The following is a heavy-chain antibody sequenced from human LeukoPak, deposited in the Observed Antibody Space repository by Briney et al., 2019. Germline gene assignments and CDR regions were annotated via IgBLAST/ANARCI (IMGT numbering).Heavy chain of an antibody. V-gene: IGHV3-7*01. CDR3: ARYYYNDNGYSEDAFDL. CDR2: IKEDGSEK. D-gene: IGHD3-22*01. Sequence: PGGSLRLSCAASGFTFSIYWMTWVRQAPGKGLEWVANIKEDGSEKNYVDPMKGRFTISRDNAKNSLYLQMNSLRAEDTAVYYCARYYYNDNGYSEDAFDLWGQGTMVTVSS. J-gene: IGHJ3*01. CDR1: GFTFSIYW.